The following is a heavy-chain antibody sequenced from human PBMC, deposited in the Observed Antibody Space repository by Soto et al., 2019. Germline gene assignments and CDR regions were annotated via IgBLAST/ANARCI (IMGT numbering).Heavy chain of an antibody. CDR1: GYTFTVYD. J-gene: IGHJ6*02. Sequence: ASVKVSCTASGYTFTVYDMHWVRQAPGQGLEWMGWINPNSGGTNYAQKFQGWVTMTRDTSISTAYMELSRLRSDATAVYYCARQWVSYGMDVWGQGTTVTVSS. V-gene: IGHV1-2*04. CDR3: ARQWVSYGMDV. CDR2: INPNSGGT. D-gene: IGHD1-26*01.